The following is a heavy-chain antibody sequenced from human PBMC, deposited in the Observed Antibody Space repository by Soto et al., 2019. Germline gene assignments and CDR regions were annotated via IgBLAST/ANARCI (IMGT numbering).Heavy chain of an antibody. CDR3: AKDTTAVLAEFSWVDH. V-gene: IGHV3-30*18. CDR1: GFNFNSYG. CDR2: VSYDGSNQ. Sequence: QVQLVESGGGVVQPGRSLRLSCVGSGFNFNSYGMHWVRQAPGKGLEWVALVSYDGSNQYYADSLKGRFTITRDNSKNTVYLQVSSLGPEDTALYYCAKDTTAVLAEFSWVDHWAKGTLVTVAS. J-gene: IGHJ4*02. D-gene: IGHD3-3*02.